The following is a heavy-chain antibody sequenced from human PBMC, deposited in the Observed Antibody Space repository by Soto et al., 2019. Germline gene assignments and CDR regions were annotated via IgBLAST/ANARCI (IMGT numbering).Heavy chain of an antibody. V-gene: IGHV4-30-4*01. D-gene: IGHD3-10*01. Sequence: PSETLSLTCTVSGGSISSGDYYWSWIRQPPGKGLEWIGYIYYSGSTYYNPSLKSRVTISVDTSKNQFSLKLSSVTAADTAVYYCARSYYGSGSYYGYFDYWGQGTLVTVSS. CDR2: IYYSGST. J-gene: IGHJ4*02. CDR3: ARSYYGSGSYYGYFDY. CDR1: GGSISSGDYY.